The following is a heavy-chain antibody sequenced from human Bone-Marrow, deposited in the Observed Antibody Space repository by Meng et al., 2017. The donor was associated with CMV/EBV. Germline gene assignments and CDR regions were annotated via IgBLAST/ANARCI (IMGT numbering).Heavy chain of an antibody. D-gene: IGHD5-18*01. Sequence: GGSLRLSCAASGFTFSRNDMHWVRQAPGKGLEWVAFIRYDGSNKYYADSVKGRFTISRDNSKNTLYLQMNSLRAEDTAVYYCARDSGKFKYSSQTAFDYWGQGTLVTVSS. J-gene: IGHJ4*02. CDR2: IRYDGSNK. CDR1: GFTFSRND. V-gene: IGHV3-30*02. CDR3: ARDSGKFKYSSQTAFDY.